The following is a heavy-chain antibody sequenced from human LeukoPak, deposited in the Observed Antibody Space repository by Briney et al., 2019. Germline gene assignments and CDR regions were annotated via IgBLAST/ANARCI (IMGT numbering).Heavy chain of an antibody. Sequence: QPGGSLRLSCAASGFTVSSNYMSWVRQAPGKVLEWVSVVYSGGSTYYADSVKGRFTISRDNSKNTLYLQMNSLRAEDTAVYYCARESYDSRGYRGHYFDYWGQGTLVTVSS. CDR1: GFTVSSNY. D-gene: IGHD3-22*01. V-gene: IGHV3-53*01. CDR2: VYSGGST. J-gene: IGHJ4*02. CDR3: ARESYDSRGYRGHYFDY.